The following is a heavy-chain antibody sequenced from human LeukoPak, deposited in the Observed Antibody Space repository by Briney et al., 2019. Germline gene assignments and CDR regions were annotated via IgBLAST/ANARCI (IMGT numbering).Heavy chain of an antibody. D-gene: IGHD2-2*02. J-gene: IGHJ3*02. CDR3: ARAGDCSSTSCYIKGGDAFDI. V-gene: IGHV1-69*01. CDR2: IIPIFGTA. Sequence: SVKVSCXASGGTFSSYAISWVRQAPGQGLEWMGGIIPIFGTANYAQKFQGRVTITADESTSTAYMELSSLRSEDTAVYYCARAGDCSSTSCYIKGGDAFDIWGQGTMVTVSS. CDR1: GGTFSSYA.